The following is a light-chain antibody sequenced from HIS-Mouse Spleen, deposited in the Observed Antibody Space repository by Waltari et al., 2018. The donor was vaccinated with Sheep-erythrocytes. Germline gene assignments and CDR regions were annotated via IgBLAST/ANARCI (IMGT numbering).Light chain of an antibody. CDR3: QAWDSSTAVV. CDR1: KLWDKY. Sequence: SYELTQPPSVSVSPGQTASITCAGDKLWDKYACWYQQKPGQSPELVIYQDSKRPSGIPERFSGSNSGNTATLTISGTQAMDEADYYCQAWDSSTAVVFGGGTKLTVL. CDR2: QDS. J-gene: IGLJ2*01. V-gene: IGLV3-1*01.